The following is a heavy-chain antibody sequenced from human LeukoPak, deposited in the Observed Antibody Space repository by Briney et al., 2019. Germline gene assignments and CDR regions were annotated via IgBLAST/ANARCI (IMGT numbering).Heavy chain of an antibody. CDR3: AGPASSSWYNY. Sequence: GSLRLSCAASGFTFSSYRMNWVRQAPGKGLEWVSSISSSSYIYYADSVKGRFTISRDNAKNSLYLQMNSLRAEDTAVYYCAGPASSSWYNYWGQGTLVTVSS. D-gene: IGHD6-13*01. J-gene: IGHJ4*02. CDR2: ISSSSYI. V-gene: IGHV3-21*01. CDR1: GFTFSSYR.